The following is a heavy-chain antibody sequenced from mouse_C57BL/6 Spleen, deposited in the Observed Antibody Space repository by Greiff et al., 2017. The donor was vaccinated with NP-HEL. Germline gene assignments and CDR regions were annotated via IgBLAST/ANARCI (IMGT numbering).Heavy chain of an antibody. Sequence: QVQLQQSGAELVKPGASVKISCKASGYAFSSYWMNWVKQRPGKGLEWIGQIYPGDGDTNYNGKFKGKATLTADKSSSTAYMQLSSLTSEDSAVYICARKLLPITNAMDYWGQGTSVTVSS. D-gene: IGHD1-1*01. CDR3: ARKLLPITNAMDY. J-gene: IGHJ4*01. CDR2: IYPGDGDT. V-gene: IGHV1-80*01. CDR1: GYAFSSYW.